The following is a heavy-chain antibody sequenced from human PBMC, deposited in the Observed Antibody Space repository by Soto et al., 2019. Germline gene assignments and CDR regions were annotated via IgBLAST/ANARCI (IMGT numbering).Heavy chain of an antibody. CDR2: IIPILGIA. CDR3: ARSAAGYCSSTSCLKFEY. V-gene: IGHV1-69*02. D-gene: IGHD2-2*01. J-gene: IGHJ4*02. Sequence: SAKVSCKASGGTFNSSTISCARQNPGQGLEWMGRIIPILGIANYAQKFQGRVTITADKSTSTAYMELSSLRSEDTAVYYCARSAAGYCSSTSCLKFEYSGQGTLVTVSS. CDR1: GGTFNSST.